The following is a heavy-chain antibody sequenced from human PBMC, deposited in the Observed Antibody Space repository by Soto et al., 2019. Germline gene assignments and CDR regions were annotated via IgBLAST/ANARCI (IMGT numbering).Heavy chain of an antibody. CDR3: ARSPRSSPYFDY. D-gene: IGHD6-13*01. J-gene: IGHJ4*02. CDR2: MHPGEDDT. Sequence: PGESLKISCTGFGYSFVSYWNGWVRQTPGKGLEWVAIMHPGEDDTRYSPSFHGKVTIPADRSINTAYLQWNSLEASDTAFYFCARSPRSSPYFDYWGQGALVTVSS. V-gene: IGHV5-51*01. CDR1: GYSFVSYW.